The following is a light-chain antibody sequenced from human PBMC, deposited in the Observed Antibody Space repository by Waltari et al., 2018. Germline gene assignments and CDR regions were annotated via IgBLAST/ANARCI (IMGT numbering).Light chain of an antibody. CDR2: EVI. CDR1: TSEVGNTNL. V-gene: IGLV2-23*02. J-gene: IGLJ1*01. Sequence: PALPRPAPGPGPPGRSIPTPGPGPTSEVGNTNLASWYQHHPGKPPKLMICEVIRRPSGVSDRFSGSKSGNTASLTISGLQAEDEADYYCCSYAGSGTYIFGTGTKVTVL. CDR3: CSYAGSGTYI.